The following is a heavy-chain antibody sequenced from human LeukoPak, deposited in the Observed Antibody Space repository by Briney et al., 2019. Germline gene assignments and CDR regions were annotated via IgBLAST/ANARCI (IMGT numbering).Heavy chain of an antibody. Sequence: PSETLSLTCAVYGGSFSGYYWSWIRQPPGKGLEWIGEINHSGSTNYNPSLKSRVTISVDTSKNQFPLKLSSVTAADTAVYYCARDRSGAFGGYSYGYVSDYWGQGTLVTVSS. D-gene: IGHD5-18*01. J-gene: IGHJ4*02. V-gene: IGHV4-34*01. CDR3: ARDRSGAFGGYSYGYVSDY. CDR2: INHSGST. CDR1: GGSFSGYY.